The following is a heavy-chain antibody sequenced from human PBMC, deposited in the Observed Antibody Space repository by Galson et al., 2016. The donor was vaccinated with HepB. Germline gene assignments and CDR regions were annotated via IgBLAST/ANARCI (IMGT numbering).Heavy chain of an antibody. CDR1: NGSVTSSSHY. Sequence: SETLSLTCTISNGSVTSSSHYWGWIRQPPGKGLEWIGNIFYSGDTYYNPSLKSRVTIFVDMSKNQLSLKVRSVTAADTAVYYCARSMGRYLYYAMDVWGQGTTVTVSS. J-gene: IGHJ6*02. CDR3: ARSMGRYLYYAMDV. D-gene: IGHD1-26*01. CDR2: IFYSGDT. V-gene: IGHV4-39*01.